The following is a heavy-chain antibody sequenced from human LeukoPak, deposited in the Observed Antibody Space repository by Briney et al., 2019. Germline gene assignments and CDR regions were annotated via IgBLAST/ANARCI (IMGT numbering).Heavy chain of an antibody. CDR2: IIPIFGTA. Sequence: GASVEVSCKASGGTFSSYAISWVRQAPGQGLEWMGGIIPIFGTANYAQKFQGRVTITTDESTSTAYMELSSLRSEDTAVYYCARARAVAGNGDFDYWGQGTLVTVSS. CDR3: ARARAVAGNGDFDY. D-gene: IGHD6-19*01. J-gene: IGHJ4*02. CDR1: GGTFSSYA. V-gene: IGHV1-69*05.